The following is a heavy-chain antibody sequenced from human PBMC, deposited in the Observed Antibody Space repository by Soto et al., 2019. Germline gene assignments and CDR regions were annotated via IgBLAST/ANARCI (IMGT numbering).Heavy chain of an antibody. CDR3: ARAMANYFDY. V-gene: IGHV4-31*03. D-gene: IGHD2-8*01. CDR1: GGSVSSEDYS. J-gene: IGHJ4*02. Sequence: QVQLQESGPGLVKPSQTLSVTCTVSGGSVSSEDYSWSWIRQHPGKGLEWIGYIRDSGSTYYNPSLEGRVTISVDTSKNQFSLRLRSVTAADTAVYYCARAMANYFDYWGQGTLVTASS. CDR2: IRDSGST.